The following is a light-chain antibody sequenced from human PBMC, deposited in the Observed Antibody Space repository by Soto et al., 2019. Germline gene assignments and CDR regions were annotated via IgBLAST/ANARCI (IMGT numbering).Light chain of an antibody. CDR1: SSNIGSNT. J-gene: IGLJ2*01. Sequence: QSVLTQRPSASGTPGQRVTISCSGSSSNIGSNTVNWYQQLPGTAPKLLIYSNNQRPSGVPDRFSGSKSGTSASLAISGLQSEDEADYYCAAWDDSLVVFGGGTKLTVL. CDR2: SNN. CDR3: AAWDDSLVV. V-gene: IGLV1-44*01.